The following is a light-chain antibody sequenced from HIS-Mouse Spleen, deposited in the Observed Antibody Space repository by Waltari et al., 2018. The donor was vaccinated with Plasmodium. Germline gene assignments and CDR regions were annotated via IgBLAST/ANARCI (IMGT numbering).Light chain of an antibody. Sequence: DIQMTQSPSSLSASAGARVTITCQASQDISNYLNWYQQKPGKAPKLLIYDASNLETGVPSRFSGSGSGTDFTFTISSLQPEDIATYYCQQYDNLLITFGQGTRLEIK. CDR2: DAS. CDR3: QQYDNLLIT. V-gene: IGKV1-33*01. J-gene: IGKJ5*01. CDR1: QDISNY.